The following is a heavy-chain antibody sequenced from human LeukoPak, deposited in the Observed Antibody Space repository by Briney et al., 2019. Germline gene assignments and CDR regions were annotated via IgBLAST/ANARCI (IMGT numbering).Heavy chain of an antibody. CDR3: ASVTYYYDSSGYYYNWFDP. J-gene: IGHJ5*02. D-gene: IGHD3-22*01. Sequence: SVKVSRKASGGTFSSYAISWVRQAPGQGLEWMGGIIPIFGTANYAQKFQGRVTITADESTSTAYMELSSLRSEDTAVYYCASVTYYYDSSGYYYNWFDPWGQGTLVTVSS. V-gene: IGHV1-69*13. CDR2: IIPIFGTA. CDR1: GGTFSSYA.